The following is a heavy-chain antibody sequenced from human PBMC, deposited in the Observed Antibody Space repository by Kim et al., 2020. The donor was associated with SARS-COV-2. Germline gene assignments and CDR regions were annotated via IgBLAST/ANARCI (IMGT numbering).Heavy chain of an antibody. CDR3: ARFGGDCPHGICYSTDAFDY. CDR2: VYYSGST. D-gene: IGHD2-8*01. J-gene: IGHJ4*02. CDR1: GGTISSNSCF. Sequence: SETLSLTCTVSGGTISSNSCFWGWIRQPPGKGLEWIGQVYYSGSTSYNSSLKSRLTISVDTSKNQFSLKLSSVTATDTAIYYCARFGGDCPHGICYSTDAFDYWGQGTLVTVSS. V-gene: IGHV4-39*01.